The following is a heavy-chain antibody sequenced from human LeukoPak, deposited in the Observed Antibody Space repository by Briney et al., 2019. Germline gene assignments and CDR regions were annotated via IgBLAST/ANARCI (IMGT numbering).Heavy chain of an antibody. CDR2: INHSGSD. CDR1: GGSLSGSY. Sequence: PSETLSLTCAVYGGSLSGSYWSWIRQPPVKGLEWIGEINHSGSDNYNPSLKSRVPLSIDNSKNQFSLNLNSVTAGGTAVYYCARARRDSGFYKVDYWGQGTLVTVSS. J-gene: IGHJ4*02. D-gene: IGHD1-26*01. CDR3: ARARRDSGFYKVDY. V-gene: IGHV4-34*01.